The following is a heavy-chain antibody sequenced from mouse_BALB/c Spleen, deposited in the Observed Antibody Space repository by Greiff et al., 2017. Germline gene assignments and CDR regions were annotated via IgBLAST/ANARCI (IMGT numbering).Heavy chain of an antibody. D-gene: IGHD2-14*01. CDR1: GFTFSSFG. Sequence: EVQGVESGGGSVQPGGSRKLSCAASGFTFSSFGMHWVRQAPEKGLEWVAYISSGSSTIYYADTVKGRFTISRDNPKNTLFLQMTSLRSEDTAMYYCARGNRAMDYWGQGTSVTVSS. J-gene: IGHJ4*01. CDR3: ARGNRAMDY. CDR2: ISSGSSTI. V-gene: IGHV5-17*02.